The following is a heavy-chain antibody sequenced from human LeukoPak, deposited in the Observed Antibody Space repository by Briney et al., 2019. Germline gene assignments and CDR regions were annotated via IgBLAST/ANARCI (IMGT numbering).Heavy chain of an antibody. CDR3: AREGSDSYGSTNWFDP. CDR1: GFTFSSYG. V-gene: IGHV3-33*01. D-gene: IGHD5-18*01. J-gene: IGHJ5*02. CDR2: IWYDGSNK. Sequence: GVLRLSCAASGFTFSSYGMHWVRQAPGKGLEWVAVIWYDGSNKYYADSVKGRFTISRDNSKNTLYLQMNSLRAEDTAVYYCAREGSDSYGSTNWFDPWGQGTLVTVSS.